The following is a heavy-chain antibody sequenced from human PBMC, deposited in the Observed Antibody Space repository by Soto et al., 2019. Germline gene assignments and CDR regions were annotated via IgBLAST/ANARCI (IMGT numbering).Heavy chain of an antibody. D-gene: IGHD3-3*01. CDR1: GFTFSSYW. V-gene: IGHV3-7*01. CDR2: IKQDGSEK. CDR3: ARPTYYDFWSGYQFLGMDV. J-gene: IGHJ6*02. Sequence: PGGSLRLSCAASGFTFSSYWMSWVRQAPGKGLEWVANIKQDGSEKYYVDSVKGRFTISRDNAKNSLYLQMNSLRAEDTAVYYCARPTYYDFWSGYQFLGMDVWGQGTTVTVSS.